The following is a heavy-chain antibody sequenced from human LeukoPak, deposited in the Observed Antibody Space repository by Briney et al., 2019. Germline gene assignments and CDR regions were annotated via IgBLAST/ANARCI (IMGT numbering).Heavy chain of an antibody. Sequence: ASVKVSCKASGYTFTGYYMHWVRQAPRQGLEWMGWINPNSGGTNYAQKFQGRVTMTRDTSISTAYMELSRLRSDDTAVYYCARGGRSNWNDVHYYYYMDVWGKGTTVTISS. CDR1: GYTFTGYY. J-gene: IGHJ6*03. D-gene: IGHD1-1*01. V-gene: IGHV1-2*02. CDR2: INPNSGGT. CDR3: ARGGRSNWNDVHYYYYMDV.